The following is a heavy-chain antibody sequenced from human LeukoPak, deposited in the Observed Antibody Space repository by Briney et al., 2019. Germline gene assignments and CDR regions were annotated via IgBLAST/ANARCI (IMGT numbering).Heavy chain of an antibody. CDR3: AKDPRNILTGDFDDFDI. Sequence: GASVKVSCKASGYIFTSYFMHWVRQAPGQGLEWMGLINPSGGSTRYAQKFQGRVTMTRDMSTSTVYMELSSLRSEDTAVYFCAKDPRNILTGDFDDFDIWGQGTMVIVSS. D-gene: IGHD3-9*01. CDR1: GYIFTSYF. CDR2: INPSGGST. J-gene: IGHJ3*02. V-gene: IGHV1-46*01.